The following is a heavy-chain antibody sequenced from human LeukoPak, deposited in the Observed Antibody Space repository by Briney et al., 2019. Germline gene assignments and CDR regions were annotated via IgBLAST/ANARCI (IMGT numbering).Heavy chain of an antibody. J-gene: IGHJ6*02. V-gene: IGHV3-20*01. Sequence: GGSLRLSCAASGFTFDAYGMSWVRQAPGKGLEWVSGINWNGGSTGYADSVKGRFTISRDNAKNSLYLQMNSLRAEDTALYHCARVPITMVRGDPYYYYGMDVWGQGTTVTVSS. CDR2: INWNGGST. D-gene: IGHD3-10*01. CDR1: GFTFDAYG. CDR3: ARVPITMVRGDPYYYYGMDV.